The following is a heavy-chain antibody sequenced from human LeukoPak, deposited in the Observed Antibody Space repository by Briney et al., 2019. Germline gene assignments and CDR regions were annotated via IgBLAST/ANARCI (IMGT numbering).Heavy chain of an antibody. J-gene: IGHJ3*02. Sequence: GESLKISCKGSGYSFTTYWIGWVRQMPGKGLEWMGIIYPGDSDTTYSPSFQGQVTISADKSISTAFLRWNSLKASDTAMYYCARRSPMTQDAFDIWGQGTMVTVS. CDR1: GYSFTTYW. V-gene: IGHV5-51*01. CDR2: IYPGDSDT. CDR3: ARRSPMTQDAFDI. D-gene: IGHD2-21*02.